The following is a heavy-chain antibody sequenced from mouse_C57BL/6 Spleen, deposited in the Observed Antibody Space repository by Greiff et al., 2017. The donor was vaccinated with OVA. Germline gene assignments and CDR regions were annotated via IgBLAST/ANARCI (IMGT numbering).Heavy chain of an antibody. CDR2: INPSNGGT. Sequence: VQLQQSGTELVKPGASVKLSCKASGYTFTSYWMHWVKQRPGQGLEWIGNINPSNGGTNYNEKFKSKATLTVDKSSSTAYMQLSSLTSEDSAVYYCARDEGYYYGSSYGAMDYWGQGTSVTVSS. J-gene: IGHJ4*01. CDR3: ARDEGYYYGSSYGAMDY. D-gene: IGHD1-1*01. CDR1: GYTFTSYW. V-gene: IGHV1-53*01.